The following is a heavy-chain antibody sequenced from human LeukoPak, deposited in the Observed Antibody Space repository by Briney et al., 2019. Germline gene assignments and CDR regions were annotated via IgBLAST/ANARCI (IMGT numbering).Heavy chain of an antibody. CDR2: ISYDGSNK. CDR1: GFTFSSYG. CDR3: ARDAAKAQLAYFDY. Sequence: GRSLRLSCAASGFTFSSYGMHWVRQAPGKGLEWVAVISYDGSNKYYADSVKGRFTISRDNSKNTLYLQMNSLRAEDTAVYYCARDAAKAQLAYFDYWGQGTLVTVSS. V-gene: IGHV3-30*03. J-gene: IGHJ4*02. D-gene: IGHD6-13*01.